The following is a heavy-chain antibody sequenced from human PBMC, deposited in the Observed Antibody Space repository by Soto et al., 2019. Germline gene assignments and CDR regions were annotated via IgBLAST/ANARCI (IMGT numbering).Heavy chain of an antibody. CDR1: GGSFSGYD. D-gene: IGHD2-2*01. CDR2: INHSGST. CDR3: ARGYKGYCSSTSCRRGLGYYYYYMDV. Sequence: SETLSLTCAVYGGSFSGYDWSWIRQPPGKGLEWIGEINHSGSTNYNPSLKSRVTISVDTSKNQFSLKLSSVTAADTAVYYCARGYKGYCSSTSCRRGLGYYYYYMDVWGKGTTVTVSS. V-gene: IGHV4-34*01. J-gene: IGHJ6*03.